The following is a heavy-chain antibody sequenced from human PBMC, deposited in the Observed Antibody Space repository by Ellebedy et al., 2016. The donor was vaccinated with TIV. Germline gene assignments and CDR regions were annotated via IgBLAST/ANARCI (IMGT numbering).Heavy chain of an antibody. V-gene: IGHV4-39*06. J-gene: IGHJ4*02. Sequence: SETLSLTCSVSGGSISSSTYYWGWIRQPPGKGLEWIVSIYYSGNTYYNPSLQSRVTISVDTSKNQFTLNLSSVTAADTAVYYCARGEPPYYYDSSCYFGYWGQGTLVTVSS. CDR3: ARGEPPYYYDSSCYFGY. D-gene: IGHD3-22*01. CDR1: GGSISSSTYY. CDR2: IYYSGNT.